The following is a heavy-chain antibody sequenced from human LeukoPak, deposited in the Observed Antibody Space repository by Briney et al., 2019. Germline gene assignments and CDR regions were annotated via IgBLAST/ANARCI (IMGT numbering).Heavy chain of an antibody. J-gene: IGHJ3*02. CDR2: ISGSGGST. V-gene: IGHV3-23*01. D-gene: IGHD3-22*01. CDR1: GFTFSSYA. Sequence: GGSLRLSCAASGFTFSSYAMSWVRQAPGKGLEWVSAISGSGGSTYYADSVKGRFTISRDNSKNTLYLQMNSLRAEDTAVYYCAKDLVRVIVVVITTVAFDIWGQGTMVTVSS. CDR3: AKDLVRVIVVVITTVAFDI.